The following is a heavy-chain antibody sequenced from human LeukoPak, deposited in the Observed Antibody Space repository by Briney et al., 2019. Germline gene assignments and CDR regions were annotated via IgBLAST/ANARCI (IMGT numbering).Heavy chain of an antibody. D-gene: IGHD3-22*01. Sequence: PGGSLRLSCAASAFTFNNYVMAWVRQAPGKGLEGVSTISANGGGTYYADSVKGRLTISRDNSKNTLYLQMNSLRAEDTAIYYCAKHYDSRGSIFDYWGQGTLVTVSS. CDR2: ISANGGGT. J-gene: IGHJ4*02. CDR1: AFTFNNYV. CDR3: AKHYDSRGSIFDY. V-gene: IGHV3-23*01.